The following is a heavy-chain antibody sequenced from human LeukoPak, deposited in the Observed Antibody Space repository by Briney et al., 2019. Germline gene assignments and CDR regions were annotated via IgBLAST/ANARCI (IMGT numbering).Heavy chain of an antibody. CDR1: GYTFTGYY. V-gene: IGHV1-2*02. Sequence: ASVKVSCKASGYTFTGYYMHWVRQAPGQGLEWMGWINPNSGGTNYAQKFQGRVTMTRDTSISTAYMELSRLRSDDTAVYYCARVEPFSRSTFYFGFWGQGALVTVAS. CDR2: INPNSGGT. J-gene: IGHJ4*02. D-gene: IGHD6-6*01. CDR3: ARVEPFSRSTFYFGF.